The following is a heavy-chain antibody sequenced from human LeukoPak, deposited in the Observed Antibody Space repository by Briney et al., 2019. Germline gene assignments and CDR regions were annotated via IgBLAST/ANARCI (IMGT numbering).Heavy chain of an antibody. J-gene: IGHJ5*02. CDR2: ISGSGDST. CDR3: ARGDYDFWSGYSTYNWFDP. CDR1: GFTFSSYG. Sequence: GGSLRLSCAASGFTFSSYGMSWVRQAPGKGLEWVSGISGSGDSTYYADSVKGRFTISRDNSKNTLYLQMNSLRAEDTAVYYCARGDYDFWSGYSTYNWFDPWGQGTLVTVSS. D-gene: IGHD3-3*01. V-gene: IGHV3-23*01.